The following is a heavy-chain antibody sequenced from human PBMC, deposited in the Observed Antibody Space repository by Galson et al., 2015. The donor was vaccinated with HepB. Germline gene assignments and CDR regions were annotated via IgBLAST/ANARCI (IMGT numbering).Heavy chain of an antibody. V-gene: IGHV1-18*04. Sequence: SVKVSCKASGYTFTSYGISWVRQAPGQGLEWMGWISAYNGNTNYAQKLQGRVTMTTDTSTSTAYMELRSLRSDDTAVYYCARASYAGYGDPPRYGMDVWGQGTTVTVSS. CDR2: ISAYNGNT. CDR1: GYTFTSYG. J-gene: IGHJ6*02. D-gene: IGHD4-17*01. CDR3: ARASYAGYGDPPRYGMDV.